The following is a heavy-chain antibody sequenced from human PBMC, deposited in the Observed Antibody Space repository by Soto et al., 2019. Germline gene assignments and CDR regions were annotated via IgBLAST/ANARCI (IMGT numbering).Heavy chain of an antibody. CDR2: IKQDGSEK. CDR3: ARDPRYYYDSSGYYSGSDY. D-gene: IGHD3-22*01. Sequence: GGSLRLSCAASGFTFSSYWMSWVRQAPGKGLEWVANIKQDGSEKYYVDSVKGRFTISRDNAKNSLYLQMNSLRAEDTAVYYCARDPRYYYDSSGYYSGSDYWGQGTLVTVSS. CDR1: GFTFSSYW. J-gene: IGHJ4*02. V-gene: IGHV3-7*05.